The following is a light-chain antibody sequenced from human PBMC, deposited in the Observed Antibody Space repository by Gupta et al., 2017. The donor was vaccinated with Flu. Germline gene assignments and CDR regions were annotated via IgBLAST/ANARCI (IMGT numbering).Light chain of an antibody. CDR3: QHRSNSPWT. J-gene: IGKJ1*01. Sequence: PATRAFTPEESATLSGRGSQDVSSYVAWYQQQPRQANRLLIYDASNRATGIAAMFSGSCSETEFTLTISRLEPEYFAVYYCQHRSNSPWTFGQGTKVEIK. CDR2: DAS. CDR1: QDVSSY. V-gene: IGKV3D-11*01.